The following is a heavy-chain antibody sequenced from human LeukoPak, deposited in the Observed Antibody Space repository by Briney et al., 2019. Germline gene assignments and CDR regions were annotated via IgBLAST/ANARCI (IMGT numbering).Heavy chain of an antibody. D-gene: IGHD5-18*01. CDR1: GFIVSNKY. Sequence: GGSLRLSCAASGFIVSNKYMNWVRQAPGKGLEWVSAISGSGGSTYYADSVKGRFTISRDNSKNTLYLQMNSLRAEDTAVYYCAKGTAMVENWGQGTLVTVSS. CDR3: AKGTAMVEN. CDR2: ISGSGGST. V-gene: IGHV3-23*01. J-gene: IGHJ4*02.